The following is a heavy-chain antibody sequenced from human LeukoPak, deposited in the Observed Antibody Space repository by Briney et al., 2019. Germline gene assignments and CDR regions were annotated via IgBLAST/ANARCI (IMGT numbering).Heavy chain of an antibody. CDR2: INPNSGGT. CDR1: GYTFTGYY. Sequence: VASVKVSCKASGYTFTGYYLHWVRQAPGQGLEWMGWINPNSGGTRFSPKFQDKVTMTRVTSSSTAYMELSSLRSDDTAVYYCAKDQITIYYDDSDYWDGFDYWGQGTLVTVSS. J-gene: IGHJ4*02. D-gene: IGHD3-22*01. CDR3: AKDQITIYYDDSDYWDGFDY. V-gene: IGHV1-2*02.